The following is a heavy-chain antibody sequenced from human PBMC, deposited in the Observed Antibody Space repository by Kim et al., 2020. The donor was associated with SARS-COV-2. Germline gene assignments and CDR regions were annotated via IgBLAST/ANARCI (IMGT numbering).Heavy chain of an antibody. CDR3: AKDCNVSGTYYIHTYYYGVDV. J-gene: IGHJ6*02. CDR1: GFTFSNYG. Sequence: GGSLRLSCAASGFTFSNYGIHWVRQAPGKGLEWVAVISYDGSNQYYADSVKGRFTISRDNSKNTLSLQMNSLRAEDTALYYCAKDCNVSGTYYIHTYYYGVDVWGPGATVTVSS. D-gene: IGHD3-10*01. V-gene: IGHV3-30*18. CDR2: ISYDGSNQ.